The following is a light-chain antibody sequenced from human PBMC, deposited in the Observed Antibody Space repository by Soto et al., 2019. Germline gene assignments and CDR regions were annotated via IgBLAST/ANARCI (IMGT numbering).Light chain of an antibody. CDR1: QTISNW. V-gene: IGKV1-5*03. J-gene: IGKJ1*01. Sequence: IQMTQSPSTLSASVGDRVTITCRASQTISNWLAWYQQKPGKAPKLLIYKASTLESGVPSRFSGSGSGTEFTLTISRLEPEDFAVYYCQQYGSSPRTFGQGTKV. CDR3: QQYGSSPRT. CDR2: KAS.